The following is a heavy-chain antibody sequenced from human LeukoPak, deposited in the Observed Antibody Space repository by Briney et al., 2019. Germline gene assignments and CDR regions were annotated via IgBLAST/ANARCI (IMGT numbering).Heavy chain of an antibody. CDR1: GFSFDDYG. D-gene: IGHD3-22*01. CDR2: INWNGDST. J-gene: IGHJ4*02. V-gene: IGHV3-20*04. CDR3: ARDLRVVITGSFDS. Sequence: GGSLRLSCAASGFSFDDYGLTWVRQAPGKGLEWVSGINWNGDSTDYADSVKGRFTVSRDNAKNSLYLQINSLRAEDTALYYCARDLRVVITGSFDSWGQGTLVTVSS.